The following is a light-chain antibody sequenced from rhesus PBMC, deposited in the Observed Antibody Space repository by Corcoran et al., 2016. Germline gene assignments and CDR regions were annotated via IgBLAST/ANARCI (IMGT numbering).Light chain of an antibody. CDR2: DAS. CDR3: QQHNVFPLT. J-gene: IGKJ3*01. V-gene: IGKV1-33*02. CDR1: QGISKF. Sequence: DIQMTQSPSSLSASVGDTVTITCQASQGISKFLAWYQQKPGKAPKLLIYDASTLQRGVPSRFSGSGSGTEVTLNISSLQPEDFATYYCQQHNVFPLTFGPGTKLDIK.